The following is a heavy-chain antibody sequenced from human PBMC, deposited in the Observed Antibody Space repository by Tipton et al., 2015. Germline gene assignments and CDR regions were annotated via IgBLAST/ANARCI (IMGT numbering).Heavy chain of an antibody. V-gene: IGHV3-23*01. CDR3: AKDRDSNDYFDS. Sequence: GSLRLSCAGSGFIFSMYAMSWVRQAPGKGLEWISGISGSGGSTYYADSVKGRFTISRDNSKNTLYLQMNSLRVEDTAVYYCAKDRDSNDYFDSWGQGTLVTVSS. J-gene: IGHJ4*02. CDR1: GFIFSMYA. D-gene: IGHD4-11*01. CDR2: ISGSGGST.